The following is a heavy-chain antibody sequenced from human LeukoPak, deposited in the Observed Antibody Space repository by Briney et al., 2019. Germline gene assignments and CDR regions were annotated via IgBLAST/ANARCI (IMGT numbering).Heavy chain of an antibody. CDR2: ISSSSSTI. Sequence: GGSLRLSCAASGFSFSDYYMNWIRQAPGGGLECVAYISSSSSTIHYADSVKGRFTISRDNAKNSLFLQMNNLRDEDTAIYYCARRNIGATYYFDYWGQGTLVTVSS. D-gene: IGHD2-15*01. CDR1: GFSFSDYY. J-gene: IGHJ4*02. V-gene: IGHV3-11*01. CDR3: ARRNIGATYYFDY.